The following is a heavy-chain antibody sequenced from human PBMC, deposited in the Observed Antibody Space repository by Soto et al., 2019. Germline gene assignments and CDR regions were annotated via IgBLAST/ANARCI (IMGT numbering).Heavy chain of an antibody. D-gene: IGHD2-15*01. CDR1: GYTFTGHY. V-gene: IGHV1-2*02. J-gene: IGHJ4*02. CDR2: INPNSGGP. CDR3: ARESTGVVVVAATDYPFDY. Sequence: GASVKVSCKASGYTFTGHYMHWVRQAPGQGPEWMGWINPNSGGPNYAQKFRGRVTMTRDTSISTAYMELSRLGSDDTAVYYCARESTGVVVVAATDYPFDYWGQGTLVTVSS.